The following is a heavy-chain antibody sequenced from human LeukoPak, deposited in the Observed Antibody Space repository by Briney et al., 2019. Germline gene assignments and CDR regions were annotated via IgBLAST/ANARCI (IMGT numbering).Heavy chain of an antibody. J-gene: IGHJ2*01. V-gene: IGHV3-48*03. CDR3: ARDPLRVAGTGRFFDL. Sequence: GGSLRLSCATSGFTFSSYEMNWVRQAPRKRLEWVSYISTSGSPIYYADSVKGRFTISRDNAKNFLFLQMNSLRAEDTAIYYCARDPLRVAGTGRFFDLWGRAPWSLSPQ. CDR1: GFTFSSYE. D-gene: IGHD6-19*01. CDR2: ISTSGSPI.